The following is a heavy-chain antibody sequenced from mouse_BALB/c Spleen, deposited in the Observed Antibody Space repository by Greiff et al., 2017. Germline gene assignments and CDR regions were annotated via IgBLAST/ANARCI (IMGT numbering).Heavy chain of an antibody. CDR3: ARWVYDDGYYAMDY. Sequence: EVQGVESGPGLVKPSQSLSLTCSVTGDSITSGYWNWIRKFPGNKLEYMGYISYSGSTYYNPSLKSRISITRDTSKNQYYLQLNSVTTEDTATYYCARWVYDDGYYAMDYWGQGTSVTVSS. CDR1: GDSITSGY. V-gene: IGHV3-8*02. J-gene: IGHJ4*01. D-gene: IGHD2-3*01. CDR2: ISYSGST.